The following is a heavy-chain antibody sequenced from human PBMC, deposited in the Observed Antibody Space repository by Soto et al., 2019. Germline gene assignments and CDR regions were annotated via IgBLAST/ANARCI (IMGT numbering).Heavy chain of an antibody. CDR2: IYPSDSDT. J-gene: IGHJ4*02. V-gene: IGHV5-51*01. CDR1: GYSFTSYW. CDR3: AIGTGLRYYPEY. Sequence: GESLKISCQGSGYSFTSYWIGWVRQMPGKGLEWMGLIYPSDSDTRYSPSFQGQVTFSADRSINTGYLQWPTLKASDTAIYYCAIGTGLRYYPEYWGQGTVVTVSS. D-gene: IGHD1-26*01.